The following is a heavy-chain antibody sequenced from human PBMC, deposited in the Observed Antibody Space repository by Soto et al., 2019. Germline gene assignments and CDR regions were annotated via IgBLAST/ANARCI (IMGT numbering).Heavy chain of an antibody. CDR1: GFKFSNYA. Sequence: PGGSLRLSCAASGFKFSNYAMSWVPQAPGKGLEWVSLISATGGGTYYADSVKGRFTISRDNSHTPLYLQVHSLTAEDTAVYYCAKDRRAGGNSAFYFDFWGQGAQVTVS. V-gene: IGHV3-23*01. D-gene: IGHD3-16*01. CDR2: ISATGGGT. J-gene: IGHJ4*02. CDR3: AKDRRAGGNSAFYFDF.